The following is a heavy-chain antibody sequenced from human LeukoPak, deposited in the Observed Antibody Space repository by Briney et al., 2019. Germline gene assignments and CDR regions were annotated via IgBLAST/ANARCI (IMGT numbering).Heavy chain of an antibody. J-gene: IGHJ4*02. CDR1: GFTVSSNY. CDR2: IYSGGST. V-gene: IGHV3-66*01. D-gene: IGHD3-10*01. CDR3: ASSSPYYYGSGLDY. Sequence: GGSLRLSCAASGFTVSSNYMSWVRQAPGKGLEWVSVIYSGGSTYYADSVKGRFTISRDNSKNTLYLQMNSLRAEDTAVYYCASSSPYYYGSGLDYWGQGTLVTVSS.